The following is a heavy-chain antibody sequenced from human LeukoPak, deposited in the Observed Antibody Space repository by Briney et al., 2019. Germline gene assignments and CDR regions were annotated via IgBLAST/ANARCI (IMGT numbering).Heavy chain of an antibody. V-gene: IGHV3-23*01. CDR3: AKSDHKLHGYYYYYGMDV. D-gene: IGHD6-6*01. CDR1: GFTFSSYA. CDR2: ISGSGGST. Sequence: GGSLRLSCAASGFTFSSYAMSWVRQAPGKGLEWVSAISGSGGSTYYADSVKGRFTISRDNSKNTLYLQMNSLRAEDTAVYYRAKSDHKLHGYYYYYGMDVWGQGTTVTVSS. J-gene: IGHJ6*02.